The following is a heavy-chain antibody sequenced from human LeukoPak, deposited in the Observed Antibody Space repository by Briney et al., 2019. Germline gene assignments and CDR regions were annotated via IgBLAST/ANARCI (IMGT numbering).Heavy chain of an antibody. D-gene: IGHD2-15*01. CDR3: ARDSGDGSCRDY. V-gene: IGHV3-21*01. CDR1: GFTFSSYS. Sequence: GGSLRLSCAASGFTFSSYSMNWVRQAPGKGLEWVSSISSSSSYIYYADSVKGRFTISRDNAKNSLYLQMNSLRAEDTAVYYCARDSGDGSCRDYWGQGTLVTVSS. J-gene: IGHJ4*02. CDR2: ISSSSSYI.